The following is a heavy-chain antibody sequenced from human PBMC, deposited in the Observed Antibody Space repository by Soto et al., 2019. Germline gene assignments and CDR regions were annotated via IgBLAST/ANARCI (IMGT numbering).Heavy chain of an antibody. J-gene: IGHJ4*02. CDR2: IKQDGSEK. D-gene: IGHD2-15*01. CDR3: ARDAGFTRSCSGGSCYSYCFGY. CDR1: GFTFSSYW. V-gene: IGHV3-7*01. Sequence: GGSLRLSCAASGFTFSSYWMSWVRQAPGKGLEWVANIKQDGSEKYYVDSVKGRFTISRDNAKNSLYLQMNSLRAEDTAVYYCARDAGFTRSCSGGSCYSYCFGYWGQGTLVTVSS.